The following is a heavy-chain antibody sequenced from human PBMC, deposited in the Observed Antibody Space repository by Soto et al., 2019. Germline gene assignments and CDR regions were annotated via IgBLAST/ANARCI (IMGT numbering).Heavy chain of an antibody. V-gene: IGHV3-48*02. CDR2: ICSSSMNI. CDR3: ARDRRDVVVVAASGIFDY. Sequence: GGSLRLSCTASGFSFSSYAMYWFRQPPGKGLEWVSVICSSSMNIYYADSVKGRFTISRDNANNSLYLQMNSLRDEDTAVYYCARDRRDVVVVAASGIFDYWGQGTLVTVSS. D-gene: IGHD2-15*01. CDR1: GFSFSSYA. J-gene: IGHJ4*02.